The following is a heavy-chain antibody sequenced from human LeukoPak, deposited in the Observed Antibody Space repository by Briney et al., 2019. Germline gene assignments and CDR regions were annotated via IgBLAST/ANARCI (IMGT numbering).Heavy chain of an antibody. CDR3: ARSPLTIFGYFDY. J-gene: IGHJ4*02. CDR2: ISYDGSNK. CDR1: GFTFSSYA. V-gene: IGHV3-30-3*01. D-gene: IGHD3-3*01. Sequence: GRSLRLSCAAPGFTFSSYAMHWVRQAPGKGLEWVAVISYDGSNKYYADSVKGRFTISRDNSKNTLYLQMNSLRAEDTAVYYCARSPLTIFGYFDYWGQGTLVTVSS.